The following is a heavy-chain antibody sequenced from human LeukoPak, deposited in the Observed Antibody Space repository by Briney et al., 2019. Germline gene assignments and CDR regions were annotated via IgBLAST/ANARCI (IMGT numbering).Heavy chain of an antibody. CDR1: GFTFSSYA. J-gene: IGHJ4*02. Sequence: TGGSLRLSCAASGFTFSSYAMSWVRQAPGKGLEWLSGVSGSGSSTYYADSVKGRFTVSRDNSKNTLYVQMNSLRADDTAVYYCAKDGGSSSKGLGHEVDYWGQGILVTVSS. CDR3: AKDGGSSSKGLGHEVDY. CDR2: VSGSGSST. D-gene: IGHD6-13*01. V-gene: IGHV3-23*01.